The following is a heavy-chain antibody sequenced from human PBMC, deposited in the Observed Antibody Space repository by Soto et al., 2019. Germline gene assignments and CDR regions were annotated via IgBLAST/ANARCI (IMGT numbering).Heavy chain of an antibody. CDR3: ARGRAATLAATGYDY. Sequence: GASVKVSCKASGYTFTTFSFTWVRQAPGQGLKWMGWISVNNGNTKYAQEFQGRVSMTTDTSTSTAYMELRSLRSDDTAVYFCARGRAATLAATGYDYWGQGTLVTVSS. CDR1: GYTFTTFS. J-gene: IGHJ4*02. D-gene: IGHD6-13*01. CDR2: ISVNNGNT. V-gene: IGHV1-18*01.